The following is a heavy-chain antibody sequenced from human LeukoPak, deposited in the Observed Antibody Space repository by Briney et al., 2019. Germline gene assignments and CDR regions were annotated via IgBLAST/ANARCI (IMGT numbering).Heavy chain of an antibody. D-gene: IGHD3-10*01. J-gene: IGHJ5*02. V-gene: IGHV1-2*02. CDR2: INPNSGGT. Sequence: ASVKVSCKASGYILTGYYMHWVRQAPGQGLEWMGWINPNSGGTNYAQKFQGRVTMTRDTSISTAYMELSGLRSDDTAVYYCARANMVRGVGLFFDRNWFDPWGQGTLVTVSS. CDR1: GYILTGYY. CDR3: ARANMVRGVGLFFDRNWFDP.